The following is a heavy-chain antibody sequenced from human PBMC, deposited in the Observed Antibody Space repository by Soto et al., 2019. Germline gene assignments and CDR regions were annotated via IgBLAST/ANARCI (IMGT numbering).Heavy chain of an antibody. Sequence: GGSLRLSCAASGFTFSSYAILWVRQAPGKGLEWVSTISGSGDSTYYADSVKGRFTISKDNSRNTVFLQMNSLRAEDTAKYYCAKERTYTSGSTGGPFDSWGQGT. CDR1: GFTFSSYA. CDR3: AKERTYTSGSTGGPFDS. V-gene: IGHV3-23*01. J-gene: IGHJ4*02. D-gene: IGHD6-19*01. CDR2: ISGSGDST.